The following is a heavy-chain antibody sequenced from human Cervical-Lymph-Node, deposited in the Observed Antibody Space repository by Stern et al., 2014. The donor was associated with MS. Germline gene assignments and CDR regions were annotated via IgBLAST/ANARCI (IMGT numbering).Heavy chain of an antibody. Sequence: QLVQSGAEVKKPGASVKVSCKASGYTFTSYYMHWVRQAPGQGLEWMGIINPSGGSTSYAQKFQGRVTMTRDTSTSTVYMELSSLRSEDTAVYYCARDVSLVEMATIKDQGFDPWGQGTLVTVSS. J-gene: IGHJ5*02. CDR1: GYTFTSYY. CDR2: INPSGGST. CDR3: ARDVSLVEMATIKDQGFDP. D-gene: IGHD5-24*01. V-gene: IGHV1-46*01.